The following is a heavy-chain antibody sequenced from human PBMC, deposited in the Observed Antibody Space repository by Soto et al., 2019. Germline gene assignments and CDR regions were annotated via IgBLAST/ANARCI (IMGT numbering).Heavy chain of an antibody. D-gene: IGHD4-17*01. Sequence: SVKVSCKASGGTFSSYAISWVRQAPGQGLEWMGGIIPIFGTANYAQKFQGRVTITADESTSTAYMELSSLRSEDTAVYYCASSPKRGPYGRYFDYWGQGTLVTVSS. CDR1: GGTFSSYA. CDR2: IIPIFGTA. CDR3: ASSPKRGPYGRYFDY. J-gene: IGHJ4*02. V-gene: IGHV1-69*13.